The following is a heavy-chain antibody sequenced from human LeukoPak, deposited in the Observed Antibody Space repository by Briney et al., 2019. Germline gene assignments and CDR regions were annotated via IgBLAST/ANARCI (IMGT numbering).Heavy chain of an antibody. J-gene: IGHJ4*02. V-gene: IGHV4-34*01. Sequence: SETLSLTCDVYGGSFSGYYWSWIRQPPGKGLEWIGEINHSGSTNYNPSLKSRVTISVDTSKNQFSLKLSSVTAADTAVYYCARVAAGSPDYWGQGTLVTVSS. CDR2: INHSGST. CDR3: ARVAAGSPDY. CDR1: GGSFSGYY. D-gene: IGHD6-13*01.